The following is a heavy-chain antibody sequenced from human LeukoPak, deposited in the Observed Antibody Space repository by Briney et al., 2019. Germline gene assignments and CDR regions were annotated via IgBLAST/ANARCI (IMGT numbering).Heavy chain of an antibody. Sequence: GGSLRLSCAASGFTFSSYAMSWVRQAPGKGLEWVSAISGSGGSTYYADSVKGRFTTSRDNSKNTLYLQMNSLRVEDTAVYYCAKDGPTGIAAAGTSDYWGQGTLVTVSS. D-gene: IGHD6-13*01. CDR1: GFTFSSYA. J-gene: IGHJ4*02. V-gene: IGHV3-23*01. CDR3: AKDGPTGIAAAGTSDY. CDR2: ISGSGGST.